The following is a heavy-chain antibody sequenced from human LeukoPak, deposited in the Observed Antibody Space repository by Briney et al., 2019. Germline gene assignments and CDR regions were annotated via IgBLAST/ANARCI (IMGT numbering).Heavy chain of an antibody. Sequence: ASVKVSCKASGYTFTGYYMHWVRQAPGQGLEWWGWINPNSGGTNYAQKFQGRVTMTRDTSISTAYMELSRLRSDDTAVYYCAQSYYYDSSGYQNPWGQGTLVTVSS. J-gene: IGHJ5*02. CDR3: AQSYYYDSSGYQNP. V-gene: IGHV1-2*02. CDR2: INPNSGGT. CDR1: GYTFTGYY. D-gene: IGHD3-22*01.